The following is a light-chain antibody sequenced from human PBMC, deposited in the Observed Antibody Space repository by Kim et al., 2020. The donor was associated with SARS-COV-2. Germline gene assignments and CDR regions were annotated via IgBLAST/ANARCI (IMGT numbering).Light chain of an antibody. CDR2: AAS. Sequence: VSVGDRVTITCRASQGISSNLAWYQQIPVKVPKVLIYAASALQSGVPSRFSGSGSGTDFTLTISNLQPEDVATYYCQKYNSAPWTFGQGTKVDIK. CDR1: QGISSN. V-gene: IGKV1-27*01. CDR3: QKYNSAPWT. J-gene: IGKJ1*01.